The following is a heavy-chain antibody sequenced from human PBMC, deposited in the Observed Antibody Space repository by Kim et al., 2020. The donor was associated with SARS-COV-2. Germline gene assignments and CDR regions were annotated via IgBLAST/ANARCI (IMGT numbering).Heavy chain of an antibody. V-gene: IGHV3-30*18. D-gene: IGHD3-10*01. CDR1: GFTFNTYG. CDR2: ISYDGSNK. CDR3: AKALMWGVNTYYHGM. Sequence: GGSLRLSCAASGFTFNTYGMYWVRQAPGKGLEWVAVISYDGSNKYYADSVKGRFTISRDNSKNTLYLQMNSLRAEDTAVYYCAKALMWGVNTYYHGM. J-gene: IGHJ6*01.